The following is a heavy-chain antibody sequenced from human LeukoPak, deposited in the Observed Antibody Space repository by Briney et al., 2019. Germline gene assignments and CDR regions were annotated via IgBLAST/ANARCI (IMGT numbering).Heavy chain of an antibody. J-gene: IGHJ4*02. Sequence: PGGSLRLSCAASGFTFNNYGMHWVRQAPGKGLEWVAFIRYDGSRKYSADSVKGRFTISRDNSKNTLYLQMGSLRAEDTAVYYCAKDSPYRDDFWTTPLDYWGQGTLVTVSS. CDR3: AKDSPYRDDFWTTPLDY. CDR2: IRYDGSRK. V-gene: IGHV3-30*02. CDR1: GFTFNNYG. D-gene: IGHD3-3*01.